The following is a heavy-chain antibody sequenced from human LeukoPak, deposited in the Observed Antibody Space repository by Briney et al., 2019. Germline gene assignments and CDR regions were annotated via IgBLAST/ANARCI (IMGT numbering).Heavy chain of an antibody. D-gene: IGHD2-8*02. CDR3: ARVPPLYCGAKLDY. CDR2: MNPNSGNT. J-gene: IGHJ4*02. Sequence: ASVKVSCKASGYTFTSFDINWVRQATGQGLEWMGWMNPNSGNTGYAQKFQGRVTMTRDTSISTAYLELSNLRSEDTAVYYCARVPPLYCGAKLDYWGQGTLVTVSS. V-gene: IGHV1-8*01. CDR1: GYTFTSFD.